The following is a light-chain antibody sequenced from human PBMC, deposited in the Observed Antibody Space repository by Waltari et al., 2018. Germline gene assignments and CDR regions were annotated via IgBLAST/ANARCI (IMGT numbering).Light chain of an antibody. Sequence: EIVLTQSPGTLSLSPGERATLSCRAIQSVSKYLAWYQQKPGQAPRLLIYDAPTRATGIPDRFSGSGSGTDFSLTISRLEPEDFAVYYCQKYVSLPATFGQGTKVEIK. CDR2: DAP. CDR1: QSVSKY. V-gene: IGKV3-20*01. CDR3: QKYVSLPAT. J-gene: IGKJ1*01.